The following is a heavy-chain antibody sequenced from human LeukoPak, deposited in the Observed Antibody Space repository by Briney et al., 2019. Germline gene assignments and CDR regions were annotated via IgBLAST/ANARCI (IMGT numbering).Heavy chain of an antibody. CDR3: AKVLNAYYYYGMDV. Sequence: GGSLRLSCAASGFTFDDYAMHWVRQAPGKGLEWVSGISWNSGSIGYADSAKGRFTISRDNAKNSLYLQMNSLRAEDTALYYCAKVLNAYYYYGMDVWGQGTTVTVSS. J-gene: IGHJ6*02. CDR1: GFTFDDYA. CDR2: ISWNSGSI. V-gene: IGHV3-9*01.